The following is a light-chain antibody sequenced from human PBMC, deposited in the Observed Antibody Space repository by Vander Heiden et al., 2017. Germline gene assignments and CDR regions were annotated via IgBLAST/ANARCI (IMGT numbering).Light chain of an antibody. CDR2: RNN. Sequence: QAGLTQPPSVSKGSRQTATLTCTGNSNNVGNEGAAWLQQHQGHPPKLLSYRNNNRPSGISERLSASRSGSTASLTITGLQPEDEADYYCLAWDSSLSVWVFGGGTKLTVL. CDR1: SNNVGNEG. V-gene: IGLV10-54*01. J-gene: IGLJ3*02. CDR3: LAWDSSLSVWV.